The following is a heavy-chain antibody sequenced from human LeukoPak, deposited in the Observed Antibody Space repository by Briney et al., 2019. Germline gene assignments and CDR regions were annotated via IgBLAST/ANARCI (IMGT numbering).Heavy chain of an antibody. CDR3: ATSGSYGRGDY. CDR2: IYYSGST. CDR1: GGSISSYY. D-gene: IGHD1-26*01. V-gene: IGHV4-59*01. Sequence: PSETLSLTCTVSGGSISSYYWSWIRQPPGKGLEWIGYIYYSGSTIYNPSLKSRVTISVDTSKNQFSLKLSSVTAADTAVYYCATSGSYGRGDYWGQGTLVTVSS. J-gene: IGHJ4*02.